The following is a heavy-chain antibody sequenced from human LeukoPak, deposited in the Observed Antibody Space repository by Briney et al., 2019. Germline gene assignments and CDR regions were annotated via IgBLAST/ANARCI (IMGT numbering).Heavy chain of an antibody. CDR1: GGSISSSSYY. J-gene: IGHJ4*02. D-gene: IGHD5-12*01. CDR2: IYDSGST. CDR3: ARRYSGYPWYFDY. Sequence: SETLSLTCTVSGGSISSSSYYWGWIRQPPGKGLEWIGSIYDSGSTYYNPSLKSRVTISVDTSKNQLSLRLSSVTAVDTAVYYCARRYSGYPWYFDYWGQGTLVTVSS. V-gene: IGHV4-39*01.